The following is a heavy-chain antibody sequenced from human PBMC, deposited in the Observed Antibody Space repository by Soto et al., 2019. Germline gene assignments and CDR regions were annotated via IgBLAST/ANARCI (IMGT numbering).Heavy chain of an antibody. CDR1: GGSISSYY. CDR3: ARENYDSSGYDY. V-gene: IGHV4-59*01. CDR2: IYYSGST. J-gene: IGHJ4*02. Sequence: PSETLSLTCTVSGGSISSYYWSWIRQPPGKGLEWIGYIYYSGSTNYNPSLKSRVTISVDTSKNQFSLKLSSVTAADTAVYYCARENYDSSGYDYWGQGTLVTVS. D-gene: IGHD3-22*01.